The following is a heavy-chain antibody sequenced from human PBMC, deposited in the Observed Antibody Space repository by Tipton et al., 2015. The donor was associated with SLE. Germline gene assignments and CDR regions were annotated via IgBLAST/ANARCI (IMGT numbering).Heavy chain of an antibody. J-gene: IGHJ3*01. CDR1: GGSINSYY. V-gene: IGHV4-4*07. D-gene: IGHD2-15*01. CDR2: IYSTGNT. CDR3: ARHFGWSFDV. Sequence: TLSLTCTVSGGSINSYYWNWIRQPAGKALEWIGRIYSTGNTNYNPSFQTRVTISVDTSKNQFSLKLSSVTAADTAVYYCARHFGWSFDVWGQGTMVTVSS.